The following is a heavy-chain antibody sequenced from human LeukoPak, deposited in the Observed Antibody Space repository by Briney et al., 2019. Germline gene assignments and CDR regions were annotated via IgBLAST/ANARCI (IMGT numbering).Heavy chain of an antibody. D-gene: IGHD3-10*01. CDR3: ARDRDAWFGELSSFDY. CDR1: GFTFSDYY. Sequence: GGSLRLSCAASGFTFSDYYVSWIRQAPGKGLEWVSCISSSGSTIYYADSVKGRFTISRDNAKNSLYLQMNSLRAEDTAVYYCARDRDAWFGELSSFDYWGQGTLVTVSS. V-gene: IGHV3-11*01. J-gene: IGHJ4*02. CDR2: ISSSGSTI.